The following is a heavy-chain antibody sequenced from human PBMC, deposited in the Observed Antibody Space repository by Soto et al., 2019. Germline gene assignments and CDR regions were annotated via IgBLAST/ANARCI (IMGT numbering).Heavy chain of an antibody. J-gene: IGHJ4*02. CDR1: GLNFDDFA. CDR3: AKGRYDFWSPYYFDS. D-gene: IGHD3-3*01. V-gene: IGHV3-9*01. Sequence: SLRLSCVGTGLNFDDFAMHWVRQAPGKGLEWVSGITWNSRVLAYADSVEGRFTISRDNARNSLYLQMDSLRDEDTALYYCAKGRYDFWSPYYFDSWGQGTLVTVSS. CDR2: ITWNSRVL.